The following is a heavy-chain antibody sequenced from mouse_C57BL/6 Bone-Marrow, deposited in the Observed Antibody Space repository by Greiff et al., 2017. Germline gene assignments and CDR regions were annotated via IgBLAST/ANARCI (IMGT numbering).Heavy chain of an antibody. D-gene: IGHD2-4*01. CDR3: ARRRISAWFAY. CDR1: GYTFTSYW. CDR2: IHPNSGST. J-gene: IGHJ3*01. Sequence: QVQLQQPGAELVKPGASVKLSCKASGYTFTSYWMHWVKQRPGQGLEWIGMIHPNSGSTNYNEKFKSKATLTVDKSSSKAYMQLSSLTSEDSAVDYCARRRISAWFAYWGQGTLVTVSA. V-gene: IGHV1-64*01.